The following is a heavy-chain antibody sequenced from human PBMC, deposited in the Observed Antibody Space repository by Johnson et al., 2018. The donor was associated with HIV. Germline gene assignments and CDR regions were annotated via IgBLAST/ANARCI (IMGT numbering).Heavy chain of an antibody. D-gene: IGHD4-23*01. CDR3: ATERAVVSANAFDI. CDR1: GFTFSNYG. CDR2: IQYDGNHE. V-gene: IGHV3-30*02. J-gene: IGHJ3*02. Sequence: QVQLVESGGGVVQPGGSLRLSCAASGFTFSNYGIHWVRQAPGKGLEWVAFIQYDGNHENYIDSVKGRFTISRDNSKNTLYLQMNSLRPEDTAVYYCATERAVVSANAFDIWGQGTMVTVSS.